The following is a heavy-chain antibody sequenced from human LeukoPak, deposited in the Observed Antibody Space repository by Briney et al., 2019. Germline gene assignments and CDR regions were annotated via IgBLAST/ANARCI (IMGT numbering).Heavy chain of an antibody. CDR3: ATHGSRWEPTWVDY. CDR1: GYTLTELS. V-gene: IGHV1-24*01. CDR2: FDPEDGET. Sequence: ASVKVSCKVSGYTLTELSMHWVRQAPGKGLEWMGGFDPEDGETIYAQKFQGRVTMTEDTSTDTAYMELSSLRSEDTAVYYCATHGSRWEPTWVDYWGQGVLVTVSS. J-gene: IGHJ4*02. D-gene: IGHD1-26*01.